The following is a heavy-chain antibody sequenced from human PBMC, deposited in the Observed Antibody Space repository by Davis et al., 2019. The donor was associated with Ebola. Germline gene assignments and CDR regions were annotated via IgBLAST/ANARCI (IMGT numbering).Heavy chain of an antibody. D-gene: IGHD2-21*01. V-gene: IGHV5-51*01. Sequence: PGGSLRLSCKGSGYSFTSYWIAWVRQMPGKGLEWMGIIYPADSDTRYSPSFQGQVTISADKSISTAYLQWSSLKASDTAMYYCARQSVVSATAFDYWGQGTLVTVSS. CDR2: IYPADSDT. J-gene: IGHJ4*02. CDR3: ARQSVVSATAFDY. CDR1: GYSFTSYW.